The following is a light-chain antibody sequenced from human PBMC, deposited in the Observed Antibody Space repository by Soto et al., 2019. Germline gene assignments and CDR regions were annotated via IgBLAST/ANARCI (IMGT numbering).Light chain of an antibody. Sequence: DIQMTQSPSSLSASVGDRVTITCRASQAIRNDVGWYQQKPGKAPKVLISAASNLQSGVPSRFSGSGSGTVFTLTISSLQPEDFATYFCQQSYTLSPLTFGGGTKVEIK. J-gene: IGKJ4*01. CDR1: QAIRND. V-gene: IGKV1-39*01. CDR3: QQSYTLSPLT. CDR2: AAS.